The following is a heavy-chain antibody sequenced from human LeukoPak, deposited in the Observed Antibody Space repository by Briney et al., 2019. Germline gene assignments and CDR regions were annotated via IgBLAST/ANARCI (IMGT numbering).Heavy chain of an antibody. CDR2: IRYDGSNK. Sequence: GRSLRLSCAASGFTFSSYGMHWVRQAPGKGLEWVAFIRYDGSNKYYADSVRGRFTISRDNSKNTLYLQMNSLRAEDTAVYYCAKDFVGYCSSTSCGVDYWGQGTLVTVSS. V-gene: IGHV3-30*02. J-gene: IGHJ4*02. D-gene: IGHD2-2*01. CDR3: AKDFVGYCSSTSCGVDY. CDR1: GFTFSSYG.